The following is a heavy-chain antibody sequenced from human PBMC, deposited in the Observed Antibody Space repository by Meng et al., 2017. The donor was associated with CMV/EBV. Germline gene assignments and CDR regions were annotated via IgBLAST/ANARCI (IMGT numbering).Heavy chain of an antibody. CDR2: ISSSSSYI. CDR3: ARDPSGCSGGSCYPALFDY. CDR1: FSSYS. J-gene: IGHJ4*02. D-gene: IGHD2-15*01. Sequence: FSSYSMNWVRQAPGKGLEWVSSISSSSSYIYYAASVKGRFTISRDNAKNSLYLQMNSLRAEDTAVYYCARDPSGCSGGSCYPALFDYWGQGTLVTVSS. V-gene: IGHV3-21*01.